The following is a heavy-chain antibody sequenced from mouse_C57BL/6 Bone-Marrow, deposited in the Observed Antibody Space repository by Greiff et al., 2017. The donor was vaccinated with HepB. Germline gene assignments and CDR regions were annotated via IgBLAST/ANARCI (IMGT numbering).Heavy chain of an antibody. CDR3: ARETDYYGNYFAY. V-gene: IGHV1-55*01. CDR2: IYPGSGST. CDR1: GYTFTSYW. D-gene: IGHD2-1*01. Sequence: QVQLQQPGAELVKPGASVKMSCKASGYTFTSYWITWVKQRPGQGLEWIGDIYPGSGSTNYNEKFKSKATLTVDTSSSTAYMQLSSLTSEDSAVYYCARETDYYGNYFAYWGQGTLVTVSA. J-gene: IGHJ3*01.